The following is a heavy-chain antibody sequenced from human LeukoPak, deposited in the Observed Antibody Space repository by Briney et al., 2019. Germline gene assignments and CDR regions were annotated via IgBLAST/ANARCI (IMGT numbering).Heavy chain of an antibody. CDR2: ISAYNGNI. D-gene: IGHD6-19*01. Sequence: ASVKVSCKASGYTFTSYGISWVRQAPGQGLEWMGWISAYNGNINYAQKLQGRVTMTTDTSTSTAYMELRSLRSDDTAVYYCARDGSGWYSPYFDYWGQGTLVTVSS. V-gene: IGHV1-18*01. J-gene: IGHJ4*02. CDR3: ARDGSGWYSPYFDY. CDR1: GYTFTSYG.